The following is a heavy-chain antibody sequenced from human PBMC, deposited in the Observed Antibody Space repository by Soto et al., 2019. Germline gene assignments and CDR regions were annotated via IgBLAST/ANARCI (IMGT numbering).Heavy chain of an antibody. D-gene: IGHD2-21*02. CDR3: ARDTMVTSKWFDP. J-gene: IGHJ5*02. CDR2: ISAHNGNT. Sequence: QVQLVQSGAEVKKPGASVKVSCKASGYSFASYGISWVRQAPGQGLEWVGWISAHNGNTEYAQKFRGRVTMTTETSTSTAYMELRSLTSDDTAIYYCARDTMVTSKWFDPWGQGTLVTVSS. CDR1: GYSFASYG. V-gene: IGHV1-18*01.